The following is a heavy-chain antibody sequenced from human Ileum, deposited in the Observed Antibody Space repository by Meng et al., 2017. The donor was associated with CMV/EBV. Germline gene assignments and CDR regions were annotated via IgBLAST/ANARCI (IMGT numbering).Heavy chain of an antibody. CDR1: GGSFTDYY. D-gene: IGHD3-10*01. V-gene: IGHV4-34*01. Sequence: VPLQQWGAGLLKPSENLSLTCAVFGGSFTDYYWTWFRQSPGKGLEWIGENTHSGRAYYSSSLTGRATISVDMSKYQFSLKLPSVTAADTAIYYCARGLASGWPDYWGQGTLVTVSS. CDR3: ARGLASGWPDY. CDR2: NTHSGRA. J-gene: IGHJ4*02.